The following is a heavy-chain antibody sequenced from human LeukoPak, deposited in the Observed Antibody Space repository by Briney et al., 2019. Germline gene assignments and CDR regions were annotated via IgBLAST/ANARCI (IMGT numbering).Heavy chain of an antibody. CDR3: ARVMVTWWFDP. V-gene: IGHV4-34*01. CDR1: GGSFSGYY. CDR2: INHSGST. J-gene: IGHJ5*02. D-gene: IGHD4-23*01. Sequence: PSETLSLTCAVYGGSFSGYYWSWIRQPPGKGLEWIGEINHSGSTNYNPSLMSRVTISVDTSKNQFSLKLSSVTAADTAVYYCARVMVTWWFDPWGQGTLVTVSS.